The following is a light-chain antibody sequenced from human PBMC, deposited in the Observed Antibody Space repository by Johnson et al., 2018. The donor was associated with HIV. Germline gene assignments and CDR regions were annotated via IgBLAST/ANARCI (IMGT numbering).Light chain of an antibody. CDR3: GAGDSSLSPYV. Sequence: QSVLTQPPSVSAAPGQKVTISCSGSSSNIGNNYVSWYQLLPGTAPKLLIYDDNKRPSRIPDRFSGPNSGTSATLGPPGPQPGDEADFSCGAGDSSLSPYVFGSGTKVDVL. J-gene: IGLJ1*01. CDR1: SSNIGNNY. V-gene: IGLV1-51*01. CDR2: DDN.